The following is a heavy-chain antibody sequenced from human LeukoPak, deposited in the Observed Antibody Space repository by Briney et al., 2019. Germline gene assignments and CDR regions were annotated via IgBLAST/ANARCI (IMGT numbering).Heavy chain of an antibody. V-gene: IGHV3-48*02. CDR2: ITSSSSTI. J-gene: IGHJ6*02. CDR3: ARSGTYAMDV. Sequence: GESLKISCAASGFTFSNYNMNWVRQAPGKGLEWVSYITSSSSTIYYADSVKGRFTISRDSAKNSLYLQMNSLRDEDTALYYCARSGTYAMDVWGQGTTVTVSS. D-gene: IGHD6-25*01. CDR1: GFTFSNYN.